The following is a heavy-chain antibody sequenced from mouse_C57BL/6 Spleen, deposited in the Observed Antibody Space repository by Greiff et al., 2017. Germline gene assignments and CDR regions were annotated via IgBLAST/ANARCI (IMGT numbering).Heavy chain of an antibody. CDR3: TGGYSSWFAY. CDR1: GFTFSNYW. CDR2: IRLKSGNYAT. Sequence: EVQLQESGGGFVQPGGSMKLSCVASGFTFSNYWMNWVRQSPEKGLEWVAQIRLKSGNYATHYAESVKGRFTISRDDSTSSVYLQMNHLRAEETGIYYCTGGYSSWFAYWGQGTLVTVSA. J-gene: IGHJ3*01. V-gene: IGHV6-3*01. D-gene: IGHD2-12*01.